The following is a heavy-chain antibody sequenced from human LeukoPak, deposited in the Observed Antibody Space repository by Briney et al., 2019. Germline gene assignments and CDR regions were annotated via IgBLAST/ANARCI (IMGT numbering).Heavy chain of an antibody. CDR2: ITTTFYT. D-gene: IGHD3-22*01. CDR1: GFTFSSYS. Sequence: GGSLRLSCAASGFTFSSYSFNWVRQVPGKGLEWVSSITTTFYTYYTDSVKGRFTISRDNAKNSLYLQMISLRAEDTAVYYCASPGYYYDSSGYSYWGQGTLVTVSS. J-gene: IGHJ4*02. V-gene: IGHV3-21*01. CDR3: ASPGYYYDSSGYSY.